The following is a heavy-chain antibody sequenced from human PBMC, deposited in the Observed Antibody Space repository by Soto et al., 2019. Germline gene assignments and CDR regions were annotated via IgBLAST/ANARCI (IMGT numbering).Heavy chain of an antibody. Sequence: PSETLSLTCTVSGGSISSGDDYWNWIRQPPGKGLEWIGYIFYSGTTSYNPSLKSRITISVDTSKNQFSLTLSAVTAADTAMYYCSTRAYDTNGYYRFDPWGQGTLVTVSS. V-gene: IGHV4-30-4*03. CDR2: IFYSGTT. D-gene: IGHD3-22*01. CDR1: GGSISSGDDY. J-gene: IGHJ5*01. CDR3: STRAYDTNGYYRFDP.